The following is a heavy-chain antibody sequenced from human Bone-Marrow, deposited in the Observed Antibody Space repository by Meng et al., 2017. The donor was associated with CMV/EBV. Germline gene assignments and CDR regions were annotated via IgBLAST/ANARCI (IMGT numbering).Heavy chain of an antibody. D-gene: IGHD1-26*01. Sequence: GESLKISCAASGFTFSSYWMSWVRQAPGKGLEWVANIKQDGSEKYYVDSVKGRFTISRDNAKNSLYLQMNSLRAEDTAVYYCARVPRSRFGSLHFDYWGQGTLVTVSS. V-gene: IGHV3-7*01. CDR1: GFTFSSYW. CDR3: ARVPRSRFGSLHFDY. J-gene: IGHJ4*02. CDR2: IKQDGSEK.